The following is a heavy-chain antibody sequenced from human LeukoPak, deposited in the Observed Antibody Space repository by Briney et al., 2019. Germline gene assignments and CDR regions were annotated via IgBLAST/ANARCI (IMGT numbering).Heavy chain of an antibody. V-gene: IGHV4-34*01. Sequence: SETLSLTCAVYGGSFSGYYWSWIRQPPGKGLEWIGEISHSGSTNYNPSLKSRVTISVDTSKNQFSLKLSSVTAADTAVYYCARLRRTYYYYYMDVWGKGTTVTISS. CDR3: ARLRRTYYYYYMDV. D-gene: IGHD5-12*01. J-gene: IGHJ6*03. CDR2: ISHSGST. CDR1: GGSFSGYY.